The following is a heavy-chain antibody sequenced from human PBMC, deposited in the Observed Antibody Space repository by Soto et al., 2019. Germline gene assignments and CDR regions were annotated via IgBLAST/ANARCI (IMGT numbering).Heavy chain of an antibody. CDR3: AKDSPVADY. D-gene: IGHD6-19*01. Sequence: PGGSLRLSCAASGFTFSNYGMHWVRQAPGKGLEWVAVISYDGSNKYYADSVKGRFTISRDDSKNTLYLQMNSLRSEDTALYYCAKDSPVADYWGQGTLVTVPQ. CDR1: GFTFSNYG. V-gene: IGHV3-30*18. J-gene: IGHJ4*02. CDR2: ISYDGSNK.